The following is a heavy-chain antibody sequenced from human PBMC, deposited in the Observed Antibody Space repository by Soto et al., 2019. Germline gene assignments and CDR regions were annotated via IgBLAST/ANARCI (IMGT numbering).Heavy chain of an antibody. V-gene: IGHV4-59*01. Sequence: TLSLTCRISGGSISSYYFNWIRHAPGKGLECMGFIYYSGSTNSGPGLTSRVTLSVDTAKDEISLRLNYVTAADTAVYYCARVQSTSWGYYYAVDVWGQGTTVTVYS. CDR3: ARVQSTSWGYYYAVDV. CDR2: IYYSGST. D-gene: IGHD2-2*01. J-gene: IGHJ6*01. CDR1: GGSISSYY.